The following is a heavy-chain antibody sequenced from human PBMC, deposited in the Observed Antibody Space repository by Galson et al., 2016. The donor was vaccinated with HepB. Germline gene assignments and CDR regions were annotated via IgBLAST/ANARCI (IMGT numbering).Heavy chain of an antibody. Sequence: VKVSCKASGYTFTAHYLHWVRQAPGQGLEWMGWINPNSGGTNYAQKFQGWVTMTRDTAISTAYMELSRLRSDDTAVYYCAIDTDCSGCSCLDYWGQGTLVTVSS. J-gene: IGHJ4*02. CDR3: AIDTDCSGCSCLDY. CDR1: GYTFTAHY. V-gene: IGHV1-2*04. CDR2: INPNSGGT. D-gene: IGHD2-15*01.